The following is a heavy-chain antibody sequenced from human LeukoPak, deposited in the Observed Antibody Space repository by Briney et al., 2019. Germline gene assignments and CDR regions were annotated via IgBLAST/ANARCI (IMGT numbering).Heavy chain of an antibody. J-gene: IGHJ4*02. D-gene: IGHD4-17*01. CDR3: AKDPYGDLPDY. CDR1: GFTFSSHW. V-gene: IGHV3-23*01. Sequence: GGSLRLSCAASGFTFSSHWMHWVRQAPGKGLEWVSAISGSGGSTYYADSVKGRFTISRDNSKNTLYLQMNSLRAEDTAVYYCAKDPYGDLPDYWGQGTLVTVSS. CDR2: ISGSGGST.